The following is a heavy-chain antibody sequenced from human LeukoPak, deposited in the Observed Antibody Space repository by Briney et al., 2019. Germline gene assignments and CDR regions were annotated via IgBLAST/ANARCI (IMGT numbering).Heavy chain of an antibody. J-gene: IGHJ5*02. Sequence: GGSLRLSCAASGFTFSSYAMHWVRQAPGKGLEWVAVISYDGSNKYYADSVKGRFTISRDNSKNTLYLQMNSLRAEDTAVYYCARGRTLITMIVVVTEDNWFDPWGQGTLVTVSS. D-gene: IGHD3-22*01. CDR2: ISYDGSNK. V-gene: IGHV3-30*04. CDR3: ARGRTLITMIVVVTEDNWFDP. CDR1: GFTFSSYA.